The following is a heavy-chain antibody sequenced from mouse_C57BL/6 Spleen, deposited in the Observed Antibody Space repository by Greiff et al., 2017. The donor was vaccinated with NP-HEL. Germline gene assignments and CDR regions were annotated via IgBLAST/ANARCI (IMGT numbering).Heavy chain of an antibody. V-gene: IGHV1-82*01. CDR2: IYPGDGDT. D-gene: IGHD2-2*01. CDR1: GYAFSSSW. J-gene: IGHJ4*01. Sequence: QVQLQQSGPELVKPGASVKISCKASGYAFSSSWMNWVKQRPGKGLEWIGRIYPGDGDTNYNGKFKGKATLTADKSSSTAYMQLSSLTSEDSAVYFCARWLPSYAMDYWGQGTSVTVSS. CDR3: ARWLPSYAMDY.